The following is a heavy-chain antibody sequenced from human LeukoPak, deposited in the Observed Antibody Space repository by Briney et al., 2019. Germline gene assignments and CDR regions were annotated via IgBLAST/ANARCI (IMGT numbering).Heavy chain of an antibody. D-gene: IGHD2-21*01. CDR1: GYTLTDYY. CDR2: INPNSGGT. J-gene: IGHJ4*02. V-gene: IGHV1-2*06. CDR3: ATEVMAAHYFDY. Sequence: GASVKVSCKASGYTLTDYYMHWVRQAPGQGLEWMGRINPNSGGTNYAQKFQGRVTMTRDTSISTVYMELSRLRSDDTAVYYCATEVMAAHYFDYWGQGTLVTVSS.